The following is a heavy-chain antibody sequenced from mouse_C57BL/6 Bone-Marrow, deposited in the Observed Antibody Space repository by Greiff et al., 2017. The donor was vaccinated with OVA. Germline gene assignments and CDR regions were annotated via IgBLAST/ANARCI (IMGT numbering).Heavy chain of an antibody. J-gene: IGHJ3*01. CDR1: GFSLTSYG. V-gene: IGHV2-2*01. D-gene: IGHD1-1*01. CDR2: IWSGGST. Sequence: QVQLQQSGPGLVQPSQSLSITCTVSGFSLTSYGVHWVRQSPGKGLEWLGVIWSGGSTDYNAAFISRLSISKDNSKSQVFFKMNSLQADDTAIYYCARVGSSLAYWGQGTLVTVSA. CDR3: ARVGSSLAY.